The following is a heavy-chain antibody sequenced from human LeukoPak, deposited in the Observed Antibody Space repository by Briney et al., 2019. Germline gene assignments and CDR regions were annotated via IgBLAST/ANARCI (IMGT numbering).Heavy chain of an antibody. V-gene: IGHV4-34*01. CDR1: GGSFSGYY. CDR3: ARRPGISRYYYYYIDV. Sequence: SETLSLTCAVYGGSFSGYYWTWVRHPPGKGLEWIGEINDRGSTTYNPSLKSRVTISVDTSKNQFSLRLSSVTAADTAVYYCARRPGISRYYYYYIDVWGKGTTVIVSS. J-gene: IGHJ6*03. CDR2: INDRGST.